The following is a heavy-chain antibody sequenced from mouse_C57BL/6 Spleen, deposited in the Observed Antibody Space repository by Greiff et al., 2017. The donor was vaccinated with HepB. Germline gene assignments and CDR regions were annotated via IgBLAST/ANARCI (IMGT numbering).Heavy chain of an antibody. D-gene: IGHD1-1*01. CDR2: IHPNSGST. CDR3: ARTHYYGSRSYAMDY. Sequence: QVQLQQPGAELVKPGASVKLSCKASGYTFTSYWMHWVKQRPGQGLEWIGMIHPNSGSTNYNEKFKSKATLTVDKSSSTAYMQLSSLTSEDSAVYYCARTHYYGSRSYAMDYWGQGTSVTVSS. CDR1: GYTFTSYW. J-gene: IGHJ4*01. V-gene: IGHV1-64*01.